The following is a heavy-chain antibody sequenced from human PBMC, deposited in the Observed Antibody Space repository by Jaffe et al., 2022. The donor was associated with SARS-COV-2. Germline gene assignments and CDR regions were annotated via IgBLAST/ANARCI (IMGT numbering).Heavy chain of an antibody. CDR1: GFTFANAW. D-gene: IGHD1-26*01. V-gene: IGHV3-15*01. Sequence: EVQLVESGGGLVKPGGSLRLSCAGSGFTFANAWMNWIRQAPGKGLEWVGRIKSKSDSGTTDYAAPVKGRFTISRGDSKNTVFLHMNSLKIEDTAVYYCATDLGVGATSYFDFWGQGTLVTVSS. J-gene: IGHJ4*02. CDR2: IKSKSDSGTT. CDR3: ATDLGVGATSYFDF.